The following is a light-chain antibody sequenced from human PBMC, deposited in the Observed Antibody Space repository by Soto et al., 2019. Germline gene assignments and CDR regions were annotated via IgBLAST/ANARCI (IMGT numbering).Light chain of an antibody. Sequence: QSVLTQPASVSGSPGQSITISCTGTSSDVGGYNYVSWYQPHPGKAPKLMIYEVSDRPSGLSNRFSGSKSGNTASLTISGLQAEDEADYYCSSYTSSTTGVFGGGTKVTVL. CDR2: EVS. J-gene: IGLJ3*02. CDR1: SSDVGGYNY. CDR3: SSYTSSTTGV. V-gene: IGLV2-14*01.